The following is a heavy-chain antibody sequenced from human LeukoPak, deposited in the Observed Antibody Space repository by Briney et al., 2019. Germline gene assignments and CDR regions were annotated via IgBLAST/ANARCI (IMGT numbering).Heavy chain of an antibody. J-gene: IGHJ4*02. D-gene: IGHD3-10*01. CDR2: IYHSGRT. V-gene: IGHV4-38-2*01. CDR1: GYSISSGSC. CDR3: VGSRGY. Sequence: SETLSLTCLVSGYSISSGSCWGWIRQPPGKGLEWIGTIYHSGRTYYNPSLKSRVTISVDTSKNQFSLKLSSVTAVDTAVYYCVGSRGYWGQGTLVTVSS.